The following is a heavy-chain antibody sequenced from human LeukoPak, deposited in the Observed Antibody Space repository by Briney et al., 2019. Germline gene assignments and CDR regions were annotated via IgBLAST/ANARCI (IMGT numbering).Heavy chain of an antibody. CDR1: GDSFTIYW. V-gene: IGHV5-51*01. J-gene: IGHJ2*01. CDR3: ARQASWYFDL. Sequence: GESLKISCKGSGDSFTIYWIAWVRQMPGKGLEWMGIIYPGDSDTTYSPSFQGQVTISADKSISTAYLQWSSLKASDTAIYYCARQASWYFDLWGRGTLVTVSS. CDR2: IYPGDSDT.